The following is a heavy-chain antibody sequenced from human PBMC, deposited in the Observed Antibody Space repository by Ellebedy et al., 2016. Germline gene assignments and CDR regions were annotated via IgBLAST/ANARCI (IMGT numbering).Heavy chain of an antibody. Sequence: ASVKVSXXASGYTFTSYGISWVRQAPGQGLEWMGWISAYNGNTNYAQKLQGRVTMTTDTSTSTAYMELRSLRSDDTAVYYCARDPISQGSREHYDINDYWGQGTLVTVSS. J-gene: IGHJ4*02. CDR2: ISAYNGNT. V-gene: IGHV1-18*04. D-gene: IGHD3-9*01. CDR3: ARDPISQGSREHYDINDY. CDR1: GYTFTSYG.